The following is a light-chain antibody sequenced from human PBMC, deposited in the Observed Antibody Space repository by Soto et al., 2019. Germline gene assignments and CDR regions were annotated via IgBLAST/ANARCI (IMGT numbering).Light chain of an antibody. J-gene: IGLJ1*01. CDR1: SSDVGSYNL. CDR2: EVS. CDR3: CSYAGSSTPYV. V-gene: IGLV2-23*02. Sequence: QSVLTQPASVSGSPGQSITISCTGTSSDVGSYNLVSWYQQHPGKAPKLMIYEVSMRPSGVSNRFSGSKSGNTASLTISGLQAEDEADYYCCSYAGSSTPYVFGTGTKLTVL.